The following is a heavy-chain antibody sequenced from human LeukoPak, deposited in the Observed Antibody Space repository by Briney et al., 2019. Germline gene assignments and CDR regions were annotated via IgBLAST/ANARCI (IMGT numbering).Heavy chain of an antibody. J-gene: IGHJ4*02. CDR1: GFDFSSNW. D-gene: IGHD2-21*01. CDR3: SKDHYLSIDY. CDR2: IKGDGIST. V-gene: IGHV3-74*01. Sequence: GGSLRLSCAASGFDFSSNWMHWVRHAPGQGLVWVSRIKGDGISTNYADFVKGRFTISRDIAKNTLYLQMNSLRAEDTGVYYFSKDHYLSIDYLGRGTLVTVSS.